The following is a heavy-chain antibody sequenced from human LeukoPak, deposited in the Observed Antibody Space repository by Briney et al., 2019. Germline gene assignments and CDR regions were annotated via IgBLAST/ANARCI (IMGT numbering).Heavy chain of an antibody. V-gene: IGHV3-7*01. CDR2: IKQDGSEK. Sequence: PGGSLRLSCAASGFTFSSYWMSWVRQAPGKGLEWVANIKQDGSEKYYVDSVKGRFTISRDNAKNSLYLQMNSLRAEDTAVYYCAKVLYSSGWYGDYWGQGTLVTVSS. CDR1: GFTFSSYW. D-gene: IGHD6-19*01. J-gene: IGHJ4*02. CDR3: AKVLYSSGWYGDY.